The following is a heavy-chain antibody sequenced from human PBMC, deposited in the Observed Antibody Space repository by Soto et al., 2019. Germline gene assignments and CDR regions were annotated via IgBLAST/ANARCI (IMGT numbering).Heavy chain of an antibody. J-gene: IGHJ4*02. Sequence: SETLSLTCTVSGVSIRGSVSRYYWSWVRQPPGKGLEWIGYIYYSGTTDYNPSLKSRVTISADTSKNQFSLKLSSVTAADTAVYYCARHPAVTGTAAYFDYWGQGTLVTVS. D-gene: IGHD6-19*01. CDR1: GVSIRGSVSRYY. CDR3: ARHPAVTGTAAYFDY. V-gene: IGHV4-59*08. CDR2: IYYSGTT.